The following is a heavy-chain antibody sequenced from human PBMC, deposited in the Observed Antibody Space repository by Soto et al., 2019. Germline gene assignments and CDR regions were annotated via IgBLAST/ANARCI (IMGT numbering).Heavy chain of an antibody. CDR3: AKGPR. CDR1: GFTFSHIW. V-gene: IGHV3-7*01. J-gene: IGHJ4*02. CDR2: ISPDGGEI. Sequence: ESGGGLVQPGGSLRLSCADSGFTFSHIWMSWVRRSPEKGPEWVASISPDGGEIYYVDSVRGRFTISRDNTRNSLYLQMNSLRAEDTAVYYCAKGPRWGQGTLVTVSS.